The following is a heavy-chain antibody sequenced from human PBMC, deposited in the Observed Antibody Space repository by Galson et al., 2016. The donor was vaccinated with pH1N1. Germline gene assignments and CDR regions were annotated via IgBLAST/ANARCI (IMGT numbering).Heavy chain of an antibody. D-gene: IGHD3-22*01. CDR1: GFSFSGYA. Sequence: SLRLSCAASGFSFSGYAMHWVRQPPGKGLEWVAMISFDGNIKYSADSVKGRFTISRDNSKKTLYLHMSSLRFEDTAMYYCAKDSPMIDYYFDYWGQGTLVTVSS. CDR2: ISFDGNIK. V-gene: IGHV3-30*18. J-gene: IGHJ4*02. CDR3: AKDSPMIDYYFDY.